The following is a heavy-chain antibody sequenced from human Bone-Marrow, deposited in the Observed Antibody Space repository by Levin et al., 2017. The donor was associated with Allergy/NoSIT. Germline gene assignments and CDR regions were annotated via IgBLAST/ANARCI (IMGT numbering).Heavy chain of an antibody. CDR2: ISTGGETP. J-gene: IGHJ4*02. V-gene: IGHV3-23*01. D-gene: IGHD2-15*01. CDR1: GFDFSSYA. Sequence: ASVKVSCAASGFDFSSYAMNWVRQAPGQGLEWVSGISTGGETPYYADSVKGRFAISRDNSKNTLSLEMNSLSPDDTAAYFCATDLWRGRRISPFDSWGQGTLVTVSS. CDR3: ATDLWRGRRISPFDS.